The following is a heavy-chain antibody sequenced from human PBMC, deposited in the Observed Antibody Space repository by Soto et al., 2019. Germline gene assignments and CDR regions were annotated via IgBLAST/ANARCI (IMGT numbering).Heavy chain of an antibody. V-gene: IGHV6-1*01. D-gene: IGHD5-12*01. CDR2: TYYRSKWYN. CDR3: ARVIGVVVATIADYGMDV. CDR1: GDSVSSNSAA. Sequence: LSQTLSLTCAISGDSVSSNSAAWNWIRQSPSRGLEWLGRTYYRSKWYNDYAVSVKSRITINPDTSKNQFSLQLNSVTPEDTAVYYCARVIGVVVATIADYGMDVWGQGTTVTVSS. J-gene: IGHJ6*02.